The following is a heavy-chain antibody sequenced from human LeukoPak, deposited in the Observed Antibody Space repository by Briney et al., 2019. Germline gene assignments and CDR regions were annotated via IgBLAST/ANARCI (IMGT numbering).Heavy chain of an antibody. Sequence: GGSLRLSCAASGFTVSTNYMSWVRQAPGKGLEWLSIIYSDGSTYYADSVEGRFTISRDNSKNTLYLQMSSLTAEDTAVYYCARANSATIPGVDPWGQGTLVTVSS. CDR2: IYSDGST. J-gene: IGHJ5*02. CDR3: ARANSATIPGVDP. V-gene: IGHV3-53*01. D-gene: IGHD1-26*01. CDR1: GFTVSTNY.